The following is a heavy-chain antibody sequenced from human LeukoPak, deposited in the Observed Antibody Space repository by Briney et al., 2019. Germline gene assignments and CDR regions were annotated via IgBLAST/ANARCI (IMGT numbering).Heavy chain of an antibody. Sequence: PGGSLRLSCAASGFTFDDYGMSWVRQAPGKGLEWVSGINWNGGSTGYADSVKGRFTISRDNAKNSLYLQMNSLRAEDTALYYCARAVGIAAAGTTGHFDYWGQGTLVTVSS. CDR1: GFTFDDYG. CDR2: INWNGGST. V-gene: IGHV3-20*04. CDR3: ARAVGIAAAGTTGHFDY. J-gene: IGHJ4*02. D-gene: IGHD6-13*01.